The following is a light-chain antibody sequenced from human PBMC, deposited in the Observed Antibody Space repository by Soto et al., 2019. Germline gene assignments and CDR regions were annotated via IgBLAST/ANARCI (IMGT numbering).Light chain of an antibody. J-gene: IGKJ1*01. CDR3: QQYNSYRRT. CDR1: QSISSW. V-gene: IGKV1-5*03. Sequence: DIQMTQSPSTLSASVGDRVTITCRASQSISSWLAWYQQKPGKAPKLLLYKASSLESGVPSRFSGSGSGTELTLTISSLQPDDFATYYCQQYNSYRRTFGQGTKVEIK. CDR2: KAS.